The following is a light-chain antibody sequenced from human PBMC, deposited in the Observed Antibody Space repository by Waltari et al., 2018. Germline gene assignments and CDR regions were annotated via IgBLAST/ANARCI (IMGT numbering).Light chain of an antibody. Sequence: ETVMTQSTATLSVSPGERVTFSCRASQSVGNKLAWYHQKPGQAPRLLIYGASTRATGIPARFSGSGSGTEFTLTISSLQSEDFAVYYCQQSDNWPPLFTFGPGTKVDIK. CDR2: GAS. V-gene: IGKV3-15*01. CDR1: QSVGNK. J-gene: IGKJ3*01. CDR3: QQSDNWPPLFT.